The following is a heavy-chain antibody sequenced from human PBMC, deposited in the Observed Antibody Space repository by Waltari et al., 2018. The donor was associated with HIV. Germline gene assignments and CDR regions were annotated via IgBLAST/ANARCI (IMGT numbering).Heavy chain of an antibody. V-gene: IGHV3-33*01. CDR2: IWYDGSNK. D-gene: IGHD1-7*01. CDR1: GFTFSSYG. J-gene: IGHJ6*02. CDR3: ARDQTGTTYGYYYYGMDV. Sequence: QVQLVESGGGVVQPGRSLRLSCAASGFTFSSYGIHWVRQGPGKGLEWVAVIWYDGSNKYYADSVKGRFTISRDNSKNTLYLQMNSLRAEDTAVYYCARDQTGTTYGYYYYGMDVWGQGTTVTVSS.